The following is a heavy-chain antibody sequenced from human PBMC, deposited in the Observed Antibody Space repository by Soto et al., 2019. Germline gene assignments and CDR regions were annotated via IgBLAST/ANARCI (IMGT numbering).Heavy chain of an antibody. Sequence: PSETLSLTCAVYGGSFSGYYWSWIRQPPGKGLEWIGEINHSGSTNYNPSLKSRVTISVDTSKNQFSLKLSPVTAADTAVYYCARGLRGDQLLFGYYYYYGMDVWGQGTTVTVSS. D-gene: IGHD2-2*01. CDR2: INHSGST. V-gene: IGHV4-34*01. J-gene: IGHJ6*02. CDR3: ARGLRGDQLLFGYYYYYGMDV. CDR1: GGSFSGYY.